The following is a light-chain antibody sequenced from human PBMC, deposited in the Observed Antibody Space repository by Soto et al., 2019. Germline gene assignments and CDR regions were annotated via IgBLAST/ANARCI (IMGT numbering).Light chain of an antibody. CDR3: QQSYMDPIT. CDR2: DAS. J-gene: IGKJ5*01. CDR1: QGISNF. V-gene: IGKV1-39*01. Sequence: IQLTDSQYSRPAFVADRGTSIWEACQGISNFLAWYQQKPGKAPNLLIYDASRLQSGVPSRFSGSGGGTDFTLSISSVQPEDFATYFCQQSYMDPITFGQGTRLEIK.